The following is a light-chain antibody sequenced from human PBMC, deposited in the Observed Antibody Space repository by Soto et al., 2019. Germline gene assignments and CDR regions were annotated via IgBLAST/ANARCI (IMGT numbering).Light chain of an antibody. CDR3: SSYTSSSTPYA. CDR2: EVS. Sequence: QSALTQPASVSGSPGQSITISCTGTSSDVGGYTYVSWYQQHPGKAPELMIYEVSNRPSGVSNRFSGSKSGNTASLTISGLQAEDEADYYCSSYTSSSTPYAFGTGTKVTVL. J-gene: IGLJ1*01. V-gene: IGLV2-14*01. CDR1: SSDVGGYTY.